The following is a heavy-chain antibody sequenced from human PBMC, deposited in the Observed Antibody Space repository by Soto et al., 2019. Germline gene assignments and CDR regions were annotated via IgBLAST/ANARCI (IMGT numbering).Heavy chain of an antibody. J-gene: IGHJ4*02. Sequence: EVQLLESGGGLVQPGGSLRLSCAASGFSVSNYGISWVRQAPGKGLEWVSGTSGDSDDTYCTDSVRGRFTISRDNSKNTVYLQMNSLRAEDTAVYYCARWAGYGAYWGQGTLVTVSA. CDR1: GFSVSNYG. CDR3: ARWAGYGAY. D-gene: IGHD4-17*01. CDR2: TSGDSDDT. V-gene: IGHV3-23*01.